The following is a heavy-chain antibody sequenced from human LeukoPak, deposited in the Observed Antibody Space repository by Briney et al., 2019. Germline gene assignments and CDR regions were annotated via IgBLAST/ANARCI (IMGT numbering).Heavy chain of an antibody. CDR2: ISGSGGRT. Sequence: GGSLRLSCGASGFTFSSYAMSWVRQAPGKGLEWVSVISGSGGRTYYADSVRGRFTISRDNSKNTLYLQMNSLRAEDTAVYYCARDPYYYDSSGYYLPLGFDYWGQGTLVTVSS. V-gene: IGHV3-23*01. CDR3: ARDPYYYDSSGYYLPLGFDY. D-gene: IGHD3-22*01. J-gene: IGHJ4*02. CDR1: GFTFSSYA.